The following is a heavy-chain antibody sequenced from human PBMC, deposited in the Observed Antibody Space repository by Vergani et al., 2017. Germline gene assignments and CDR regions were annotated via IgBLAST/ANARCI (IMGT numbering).Heavy chain of an antibody. V-gene: IGHV4-31*03. CDR2: IYSTGST. J-gene: IGHJ6*03. Sequence: QVQLQESGPGLVKPSQTLSLTCSVSGDSISSGVYYWNWIRQHPGKGLEWIGYIYSTGSTHHNPSLRRRINMSVDTSKNQFSLKLNSVTAADTAVYFCARASLIARVGYYYYMDVWGKGKTVVVSS. CDR3: ARASLIARVGYYYYMDV. CDR1: GDSISSGVYY. D-gene: IGHD3-22*01.